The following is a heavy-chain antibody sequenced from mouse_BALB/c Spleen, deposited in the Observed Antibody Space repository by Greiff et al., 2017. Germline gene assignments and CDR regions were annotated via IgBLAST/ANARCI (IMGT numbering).Heavy chain of an antibody. CDR3: ARNAYDGYPYAMDY. CDR1: GYTFTSYW. J-gene: IGHJ4*01. Sequence: QVQLQQPGAELVKPGASVNLSCKASGYTFTSYWMHWVKQRPGQGLEWIGEIDPSDSYTNYNQKFKGKATLTVDKSSSTAYMQLSSLTSEDSAVYYCARNAYDGYPYAMDYWGQGTSVTVSS. D-gene: IGHD2-3*01. CDR2: IDPSDSYT. V-gene: IGHV1-69*02.